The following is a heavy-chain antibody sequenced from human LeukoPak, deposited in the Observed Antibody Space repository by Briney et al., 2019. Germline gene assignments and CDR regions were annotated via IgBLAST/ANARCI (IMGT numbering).Heavy chain of an antibody. CDR2: ISYDGGNK. V-gene: IGHV3-30-3*01. J-gene: IGHJ4*02. Sequence: PGGSLRLSCAASGFTFSNYAMHWVRQAPGKGLEWVAVISYDGGNKYYADSVKGRFTISRDNSKNTLYLQMNSLRAEDTAVYYCASGSGYYDSSGYFDYWGQGTLVTVSS. CDR1: GFTFSNYA. CDR3: ASGSGYYDSSGYFDY. D-gene: IGHD3-22*01.